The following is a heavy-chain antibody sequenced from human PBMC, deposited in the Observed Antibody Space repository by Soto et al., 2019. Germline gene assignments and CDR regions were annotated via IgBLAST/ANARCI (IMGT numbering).Heavy chain of an antibody. CDR1: GGSISSYY. V-gene: IGHV4-59*08. J-gene: IGHJ3*02. D-gene: IGHD6-19*01. Sequence: QVQLQESGPGLVKPSETLSLTCTFSGGSISSYYWSWIRQPPGKGLEWIGYIYYSGSTNYNPSLHSGVTISVDTSKNQFSLKLSPVAAAHPGVYYCARGVGYSSRLPDAFDIWRQGTMVTLS. CDR3: ARGVGYSSRLPDAFDI. CDR2: IYYSGST.